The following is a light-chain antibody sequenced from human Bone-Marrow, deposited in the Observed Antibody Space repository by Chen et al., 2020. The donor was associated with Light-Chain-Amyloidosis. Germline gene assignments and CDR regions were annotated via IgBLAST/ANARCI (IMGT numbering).Light chain of an antibody. V-gene: IGLV3-25*03. Sequence: SYELTQPPSVSVSPGQTARITCSGDDLPTKYAYWYQQKPGQAPVLVIHRDTERPSGISARFSGSSPGTTATLPISGVQAEDETDYHCQSADSSGTYEVIFGGGTKLTVL. CDR3: QSADSSGTYEVI. CDR1: DLPTKY. CDR2: RDT. J-gene: IGLJ2*01.